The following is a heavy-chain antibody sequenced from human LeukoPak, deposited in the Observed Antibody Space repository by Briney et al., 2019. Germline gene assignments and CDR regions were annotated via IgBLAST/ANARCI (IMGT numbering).Heavy chain of an antibody. J-gene: IGHJ5*02. Sequence: KPSETLSLTCTVSGASISSYYWSWIRQPPGKGLEWIGYIYYSGSTNYNPSLKSRVTISVDTSKNQFSLKLSSVTAADTAVYYCARGRYQLSPWGQGTLVAVSS. CDR2: IYYSGST. CDR3: ARGRYQLSP. V-gene: IGHV4-59*01. CDR1: GASISSYY. D-gene: IGHD2-2*01.